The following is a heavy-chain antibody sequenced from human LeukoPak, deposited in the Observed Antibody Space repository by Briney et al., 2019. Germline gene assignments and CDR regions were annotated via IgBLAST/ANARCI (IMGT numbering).Heavy chain of an antibody. CDR2: ISSSGSTI. Sequence: PGGSLRLSCAASGFTFSSYSMNWVRQAPGKGLEWVSYISSSGSTIYYADSVKGRFTISRDNAKNSLYLQMNSLRAEDTAVYYCARGGFRGYSYGYSDYWGQGTLVTVSS. D-gene: IGHD5-18*01. V-gene: IGHV3-48*04. CDR3: ARGGFRGYSYGYSDY. J-gene: IGHJ4*02. CDR1: GFTFSSYS.